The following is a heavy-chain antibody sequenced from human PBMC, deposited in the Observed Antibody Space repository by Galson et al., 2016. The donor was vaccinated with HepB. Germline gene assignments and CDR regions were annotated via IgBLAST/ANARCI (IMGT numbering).Heavy chain of an antibody. V-gene: IGHV1-69*06. J-gene: IGHJ4*02. CDR3: ARGDWQQLMTTRFDY. CDR2: IIPGIDTA. Sequence: SVKVSCKAFGGTFDSSTISWVRQAPGQGLEWMGGIIPGIDTANYAQKFQGRVTITADRSRSAVYMELSSLRSEDTAMYYCARGDWQQLMTTRFDYWGQGTLVTVSS. CDR1: GGTFDSST. D-gene: IGHD6-13*01.